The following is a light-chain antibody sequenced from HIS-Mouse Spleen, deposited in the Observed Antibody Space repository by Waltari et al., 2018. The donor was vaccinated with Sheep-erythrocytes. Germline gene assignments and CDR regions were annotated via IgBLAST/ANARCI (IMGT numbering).Light chain of an antibody. CDR1: QGISNY. CDR2: AAS. CDR3: QKYNSALTWT. V-gene: IGKV1-27*01. J-gene: IGKJ1*01. Sequence: DIHLTQSPSSLSASVGDRVTIPCRASQGISNYLAWYQQKPGKVPKLLIYAASTFKAGVPARFSVSGSGTDFTLTISSMQPEDVATYYCQKYNSALTWTFGQGTKVEIK.